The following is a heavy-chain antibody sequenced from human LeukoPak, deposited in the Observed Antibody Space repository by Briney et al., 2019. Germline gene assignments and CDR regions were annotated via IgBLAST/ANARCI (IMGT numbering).Heavy chain of an antibody. D-gene: IGHD2-2*01. Sequence: GGSLRLSCAASGFTFSSYWMSWVRQAPGEGLEWVANIKQDGSEKYYVDSVKGRFTISRDNAKNSLYLQMNSLRAEDTAVYYCASSVYCSSTSCYSSILPIWGQGTMVTVSS. CDR3: ASSVYCSSTSCYSSILPI. J-gene: IGHJ3*02. V-gene: IGHV3-7*01. CDR2: IKQDGSEK. CDR1: GFTFSSYW.